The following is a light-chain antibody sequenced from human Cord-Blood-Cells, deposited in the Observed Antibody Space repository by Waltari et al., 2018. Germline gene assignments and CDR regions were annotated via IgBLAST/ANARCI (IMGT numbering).Light chain of an antibody. J-gene: IGKJ2*03. Sequence: EIVLTQSPGTLSLSPGESATLSSRASQSVSSSYLAWYQQKPGQAPRLLIYGAASRATGIPDRSSGSGAGTDFTLTISRLEPEAFAVYYCQQYGSSPRYSFGQGTKLEIK. CDR3: QQYGSSPRYS. CDR1: QSVSSSY. CDR2: GAA. V-gene: IGKV3-20*01.